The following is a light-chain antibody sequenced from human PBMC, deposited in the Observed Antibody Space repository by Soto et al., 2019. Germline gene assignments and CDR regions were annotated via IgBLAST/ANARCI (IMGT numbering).Light chain of an antibody. CDR3: TSYAGSNIWV. CDR1: SSDVGAYKY. Sequence: QSALTQPPSASGSPGQSVTISCTGTSSDVGAYKYVSWYQQYPGKAPKLMIYEVSKRPSGVPDRFSGSKSGNTASLTVSGLHDEDAAYYYCTSYAGSNIWVFGGGTKLTVL. CDR2: EVS. V-gene: IGLV2-8*01. J-gene: IGLJ3*02.